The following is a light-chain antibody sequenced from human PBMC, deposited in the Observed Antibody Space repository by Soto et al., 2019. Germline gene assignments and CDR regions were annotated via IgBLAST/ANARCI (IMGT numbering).Light chain of an antibody. CDR2: EVN. CDR3: SSYTSTSTWV. V-gene: IGLV2-14*01. Sequence: QSALTQPASVSGSPGQSITISCTGTSSDVGGYNYVSWYQHHPGKAPQLMIFEVNNRPSGISNRFSGSKSGNTASLTISGLQAEDEADYYCSSYTSTSTWVFGGGTQLTVL. CDR1: SSDVGGYNY. J-gene: IGLJ3*02.